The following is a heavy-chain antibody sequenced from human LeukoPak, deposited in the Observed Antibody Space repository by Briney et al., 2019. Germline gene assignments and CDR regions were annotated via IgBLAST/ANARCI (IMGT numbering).Heavy chain of an antibody. CDR2: IYYTGST. Sequence: SETLSLTCAVYGGSFSGYYLGWIRQPPGKGLEWIGNIYYTGSTYYNASLQSRVTISIDTSKSQFSLRLNSVTAADTAMYYCVKSGGYGLIDYWGQGTLVTVSS. J-gene: IGHJ4*02. V-gene: IGHV4-34*01. CDR1: GGSFSGYY. D-gene: IGHD1-26*01. CDR3: VKSGGYGLIDY.